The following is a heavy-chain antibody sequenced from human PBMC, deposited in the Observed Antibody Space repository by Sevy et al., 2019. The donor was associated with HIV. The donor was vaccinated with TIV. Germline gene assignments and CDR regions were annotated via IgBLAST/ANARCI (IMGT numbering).Heavy chain of an antibody. D-gene: IGHD5-12*01. CDR1: GFTFSSYW. Sequence: GGSLRLSCAASGFTFSSYWIHWVRQAPGKGLVWVSRINSDGSSTSYADSVKGRFTISRDNAKNTLYLQMNSLRAEDTAVYYCARDRGDGYNYAYFDYWGQGTLVTVSS. V-gene: IGHV3-74*01. CDR3: ARDRGDGYNYAYFDY. CDR2: INSDGSST. J-gene: IGHJ4*02.